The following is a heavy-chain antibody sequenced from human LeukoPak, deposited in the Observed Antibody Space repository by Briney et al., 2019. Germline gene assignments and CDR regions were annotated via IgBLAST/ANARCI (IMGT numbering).Heavy chain of an antibody. CDR1: GGSISSYY. D-gene: IGHD3-22*01. CDR2: IYYTGST. V-gene: IGHV4-59*08. Sequence: LETLSLTCTVSGGSISSYYWSWIRQSPGKGLEWIGYIYYTGSTNYNPSLMSRVTISVDTSKNQSSLKLNSVTAADTAVYYCARGYYDSSGYSCPFDCWGQGTLVTVSS. CDR3: ARGYYDSSGYSCPFDC. J-gene: IGHJ4*02.